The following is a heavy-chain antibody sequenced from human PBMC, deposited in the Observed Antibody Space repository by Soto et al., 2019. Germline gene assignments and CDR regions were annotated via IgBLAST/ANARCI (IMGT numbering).Heavy chain of an antibody. V-gene: IGHV1-69*12. CDR2: IIPIFGTA. J-gene: IGHJ4*02. D-gene: IGHD3-22*01. CDR1: GGTFSSYA. Sequence: QVQLVQSGAEVKKPGSSVKVSCKASGGTFSSYAISWVRQAPGQGLEWMGGIIPIFGTANYAQKFQGRVTITADDSTSAAYMELSSLSSEDTAVYYCARNRGYYDSSGYYEPQLDYWGQGTLVTVSS. CDR3: ARNRGYYDSSGYYEPQLDY.